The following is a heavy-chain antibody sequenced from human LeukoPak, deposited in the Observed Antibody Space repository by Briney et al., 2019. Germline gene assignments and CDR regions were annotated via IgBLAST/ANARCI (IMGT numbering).Heavy chain of an antibody. CDR2: MYYSGNT. D-gene: IGHD3-10*01. CDR1: GGSISSSSYY. CDR3: ARGSIRVVP. J-gene: IGHJ4*02. Sequence: SETLSLTCTVSGGSISSSSYYWGWIRQPPGKGLEWIGSMYYSGNTYYNPSLKSRVTISVDTSKNQFSLKLSSVTAADTAVYYCARGSIRVVPWGQGTLVTVSS. V-gene: IGHV4-39*07.